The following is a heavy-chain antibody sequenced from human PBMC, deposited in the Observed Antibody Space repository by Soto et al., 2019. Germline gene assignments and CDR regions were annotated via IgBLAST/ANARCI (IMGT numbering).Heavy chain of an antibody. Sequence: LRLSCAASGFTFSSYWMHWIRQPPGKGLEWIGYIYHSGNTYYNPSLKSRVTISVDRSKNQFSLKLSSVTAADTAVYYCARVPDRWGQGTLVTVSS. J-gene: IGHJ5*02. CDR3: ARVPDR. V-gene: IGHV4-30-2*01. CDR1: GFTFSSYW. D-gene: IGHD2-2*01. CDR2: IYHSGNT.